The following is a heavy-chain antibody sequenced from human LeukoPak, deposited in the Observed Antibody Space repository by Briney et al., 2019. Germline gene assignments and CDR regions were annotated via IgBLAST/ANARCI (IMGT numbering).Heavy chain of an antibody. CDR2: IIPIFGTA. Sequence: SVKVSCKASGGTFSSYAISWVRQAPGQGLEWMGGIIPIFGTANYAQKFQGRVTITADKSTSTAYMELSSLRSDDTAIYYCARDDPYLWFDAWGQGTLVTVSS. CDR3: ARDDPYLWFDA. D-gene: IGHD2-2*02. J-gene: IGHJ5*02. CDR1: GGTFSSYA. V-gene: IGHV1-69*06.